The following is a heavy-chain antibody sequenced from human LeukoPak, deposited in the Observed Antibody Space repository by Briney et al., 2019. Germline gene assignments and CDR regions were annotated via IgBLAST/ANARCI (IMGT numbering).Heavy chain of an antibody. CDR3: ARGYYDSSGYYPYPDY. D-gene: IGHD3-22*01. J-gene: IGHJ4*02. V-gene: IGHV1-2*02. CDR1: GYTFTGYY. CDR2: INPNSGGT. Sequence: ASVKVSCKASGYTFTGYYMHWVRQAPGQGLEWMGWINPNSGGTNYAQKFQGRVTMTRDTSISTAYMELSRLRSDDTAVYYCARGYYDSSGYYPYPDYWGQGTLVTVSS.